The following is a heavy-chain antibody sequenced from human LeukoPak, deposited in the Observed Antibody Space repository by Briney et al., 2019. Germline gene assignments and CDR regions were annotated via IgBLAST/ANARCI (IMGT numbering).Heavy chain of an antibody. Sequence: ASVKVSCKASGYTFSRYDINWVRKATGQGLEWMGWMNPNSGNTGYAQKFQGRVTMTRNTSISTAYMELSGLRSENRAVYYGASGGGSGTWGAYYYYAMDVWGQGTTVTVSS. CDR1: GYTFSRYD. J-gene: IGHJ6*02. CDR3: ASGGGSGTWGAYYYYAMDV. V-gene: IGHV1-8*01. CDR2: MNPNSGNT. D-gene: IGHD3-10*01.